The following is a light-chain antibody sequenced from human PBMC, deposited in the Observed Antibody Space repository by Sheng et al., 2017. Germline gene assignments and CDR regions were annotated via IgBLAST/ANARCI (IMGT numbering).Light chain of an antibody. CDR1: QSVLYSSSNKNY. CDR3: QQYYSTPYT. J-gene: IGKJ2*01. V-gene: IGKV4-1*01. CDR2: WAS. Sequence: DIVMTQFPDSLPVSLGERATINCKSSQSVLYSSSNKNYLAWHQQKPGQPPKLLIYWASTRESGVPDRFSGSGSGTDFTLTISSLQAEDVAVYYCQQYYSTPYTFGQGTKLEIK.